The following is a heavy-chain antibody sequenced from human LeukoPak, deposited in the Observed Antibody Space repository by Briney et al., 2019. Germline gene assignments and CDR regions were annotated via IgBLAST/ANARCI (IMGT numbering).Heavy chain of an antibody. CDR2: FDPEDGET. CDR3: ATGGGSSGSYFPDY. Sequence: ASLKVSCKVSGYTVTELSMHWVRQAPGKGLEWMGGFDPEDGETIYAQKFQGRVTMTEDTSTDTAYMELSSLRSEDTAVYYCATGGGSSGSYFPDYWGQGTLITVSS. V-gene: IGHV1-24*01. CDR1: GYTVTELS. D-gene: IGHD1-26*01. J-gene: IGHJ4*02.